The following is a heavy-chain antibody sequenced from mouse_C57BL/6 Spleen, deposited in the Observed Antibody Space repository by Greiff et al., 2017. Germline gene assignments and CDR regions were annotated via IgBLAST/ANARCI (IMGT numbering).Heavy chain of an antibody. V-gene: IGHV2-9-1*01. CDR2: IWTGGGT. Sequence: VKLVESGPGLVAPSQSLSITCTVSGFSLTSYAISWVRQPPGKGLEWLGVIWTGGGTNYNSALKSRLSISKDNSKSQVFLKMNSLQTDDTARYYCARNSYGSSPSDAMDYWGQGTSVTVSS. J-gene: IGHJ4*01. CDR1: GFSLTSYA. D-gene: IGHD1-1*01. CDR3: ARNSYGSSPSDAMDY.